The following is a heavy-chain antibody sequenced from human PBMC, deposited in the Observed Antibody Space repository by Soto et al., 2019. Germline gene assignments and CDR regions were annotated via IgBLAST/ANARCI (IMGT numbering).Heavy chain of an antibody. CDR3: AREIGNRLPYGPVDY. D-gene: IGHD3-10*01. Sequence: LILSCAASGFTLSGYYMTWMRHTPVKGLDWVSFIGKTGSDIHYADSVEGRFTISRDNAKNSLYLQMNSLRAEDTAVYYCAREIGNRLPYGPVDYWGQGTLVTVSS. CDR2: IGKTGSDI. V-gene: IGHV3-11*01. CDR1: GFTLSGYY. J-gene: IGHJ4*02.